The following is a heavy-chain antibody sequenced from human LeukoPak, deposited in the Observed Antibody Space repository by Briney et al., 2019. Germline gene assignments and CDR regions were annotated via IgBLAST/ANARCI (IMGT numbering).Heavy chain of an antibody. D-gene: IGHD2-21*01. CDR3: AKFLPTHIVLASYYFDY. CDR2: ISGSGGST. V-gene: IGHV3-23*01. CDR1: VFTFSSYA. J-gene: IGHJ4*02. Sequence: GGSLRLSCAASVFTFSSYAMSWVRQAPGKGLEWVSAISGSGGSTYYADSVKVRFNISRDNSKNTLYLQMNSQRAEYTAVYYCAKFLPTHIVLASYYFDYWGQGTLVTVSS.